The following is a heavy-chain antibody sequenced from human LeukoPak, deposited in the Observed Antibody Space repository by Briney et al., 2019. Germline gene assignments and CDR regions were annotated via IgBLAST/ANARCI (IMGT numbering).Heavy chain of an antibody. D-gene: IGHD3-10*01. CDR1: GYTLTELS. CDR3: ATDTMVRGVIGDDAFDI. Sequence: GASVKVSCKVSGYTLTELSMHWVRQAPGKGLEWMGGFDPEDGETIYAQKFQGRVTMTEDTSTDTAYMELSSLRSEDTAVYYCATDTMVRGVIGDDAFDIWGQGTMVTVSS. J-gene: IGHJ3*02. CDR2: FDPEDGET. V-gene: IGHV1-24*01.